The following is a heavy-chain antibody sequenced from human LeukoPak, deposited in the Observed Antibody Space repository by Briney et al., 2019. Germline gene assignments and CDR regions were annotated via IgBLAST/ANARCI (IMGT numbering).Heavy chain of an antibody. CDR1: GFTVSSNY. Sequence: PGGSLRLSCAASGFTVSSNYMSWVRQAPGKGLEWVSVIYSGGSTYYADSVRGRFTISRDNSKNTLYLQMNSLTAEDTAVYYCEAAAGTGHYYMDVWGKGTTVTVSS. CDR2: IYSGGST. V-gene: IGHV3-66*02. J-gene: IGHJ6*03. D-gene: IGHD6-13*01. CDR3: EAAAGTGHYYMDV.